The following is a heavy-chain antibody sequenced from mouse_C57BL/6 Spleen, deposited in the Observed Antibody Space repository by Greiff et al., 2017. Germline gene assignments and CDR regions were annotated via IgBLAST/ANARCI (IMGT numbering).Heavy chain of an antibody. Sequence: VQLKQSGAELVKPGASVKLSCTASGFNIKDYYMHWVKQRTEQGLEWIRRIDPEDGETKYAPKFQGKATITADTSSNTAYLQLSSLTTEDTAVYYCASLYYGSSYDYFDYWGQGTTLTVSS. D-gene: IGHD1-1*01. CDR3: ASLYYGSSYDYFDY. CDR1: GFNIKDYY. V-gene: IGHV14-2*01. J-gene: IGHJ2*01. CDR2: IDPEDGET.